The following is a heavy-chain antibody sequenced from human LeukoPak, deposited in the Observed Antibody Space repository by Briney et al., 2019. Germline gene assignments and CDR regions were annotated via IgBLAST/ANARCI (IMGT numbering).Heavy chain of an antibody. V-gene: IGHV1-8*01. CDR3: ARGSRLWVTLNNWFDP. CDR1: GYTFTSYD. J-gene: IGHJ5*02. D-gene: IGHD5-18*01. CDR2: MNPNSGNT. Sequence: ASVKVSCKASGYTFTSYDINWVRQATGQGLEWMGWMNPNSGNTGYAQKFQGRVTMTRNTSISTAYMELSRLRSEDTAVYYCARGSRLWVTLNNWFDPWGEGTLVTVSS.